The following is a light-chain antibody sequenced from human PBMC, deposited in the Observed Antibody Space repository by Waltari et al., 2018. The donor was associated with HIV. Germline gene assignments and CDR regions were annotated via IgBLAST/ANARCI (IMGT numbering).Light chain of an antibody. Sequence: EIVLTQSPATLSVSPGERATLPCRASQNINSDLAWYQQKVGQAPRLLIYGASTRATGIPAKFSGSGSGTEFTLTISSLQSEDFALYYCQQYTNWPPGDTFGQGTKLEIK. CDR3: QQYTNWPPGDT. J-gene: IGKJ2*01. CDR1: QNINSD. V-gene: IGKV3-15*01. CDR2: GAS.